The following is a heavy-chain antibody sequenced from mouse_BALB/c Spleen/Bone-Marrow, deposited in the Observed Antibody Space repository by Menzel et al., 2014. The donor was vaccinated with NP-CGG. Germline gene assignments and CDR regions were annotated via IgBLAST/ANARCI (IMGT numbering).Heavy chain of an antibody. J-gene: IGHJ3*01. V-gene: IGHV1-18*01. Sequence: VQLQQSGPELVKPGTSMKISCKASGYSFTGYTMNWVKQSHGKNLERIGLIYPYNGGTTYNQKFKGMATFTIDKASSTAYMELLSLTSEDSAVYYCASSDYYGSSYKAWFTYWGQGTLVTVSA. CDR2: IYPYNGGT. CDR1: GYSFTGYT. CDR3: ASSDYYGSSYKAWFTY. D-gene: IGHD1-1*01.